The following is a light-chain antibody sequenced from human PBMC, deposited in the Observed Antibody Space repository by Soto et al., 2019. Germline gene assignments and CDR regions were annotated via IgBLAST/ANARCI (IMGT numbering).Light chain of an antibody. CDR2: YAS. CDR3: HQGSKWHLT. J-gene: IGKJ4*02. Sequence: EIVLTQSPATLSLSPGERATLSCRASQNVRTYLAWYQQKPGQAPRLLIYYASSRSTDIPDRFSGSGSGTDLTLTIRSLDPEDFAVYYCHQGSKWHLTFGGGNKGEIK. V-gene: IGKV3-11*01. CDR1: QNVRTY.